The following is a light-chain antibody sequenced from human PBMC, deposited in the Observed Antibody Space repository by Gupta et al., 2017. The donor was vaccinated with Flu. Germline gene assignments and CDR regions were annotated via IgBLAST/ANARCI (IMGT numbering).Light chain of an antibody. Sequence: QAITISCRGSYRDVGAYDYVSWYQQRTGKGPKLIIFEVNNRPSGVSTRVSGSKSGNTASLTISGLQAEDDAHYYCSTYTGSSTLFGGGTQLTVL. V-gene: IGLV2-14*01. J-gene: IGLJ2*01. CDR2: EVN. CDR3: STYTGSSTL. CDR1: YRDVGAYDY.